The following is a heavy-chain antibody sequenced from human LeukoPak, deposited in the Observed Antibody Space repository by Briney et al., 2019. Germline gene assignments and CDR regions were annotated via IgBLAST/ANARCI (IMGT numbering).Heavy chain of an antibody. J-gene: IGHJ4*02. CDR3: VRLYDDYTNGHFDS. V-gene: IGHV3-66*01. D-gene: IGHD4-11*01. CDR1: EFSVGSNY. Sequence: GGSLRLSCAASEFSVGSNYMTWVRQAPGKGLEWVSLIYSGGSTYYADSVKGRFTISRHNAKNSLYLQLNSLRAEDTAVYYCVRLYDDYTNGHFDSWGQGTLVTVSS. CDR2: IYSGGST.